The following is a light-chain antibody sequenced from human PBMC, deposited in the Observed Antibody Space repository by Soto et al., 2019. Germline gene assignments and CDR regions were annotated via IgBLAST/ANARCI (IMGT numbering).Light chain of an antibody. CDR1: QSVSTW. Sequence: DIQMTQSPSTLSASVGDRVTITCRASQSVSTWLAWYQQKPGKAPQVLISMASTLESGVPSRFSGSGSGTDFTLTISSLQPEDVATYYCQKYNSAPWTFGQGTKVDIK. V-gene: IGKV1-5*03. J-gene: IGKJ1*01. CDR2: MAS. CDR3: QKYNSAPWT.